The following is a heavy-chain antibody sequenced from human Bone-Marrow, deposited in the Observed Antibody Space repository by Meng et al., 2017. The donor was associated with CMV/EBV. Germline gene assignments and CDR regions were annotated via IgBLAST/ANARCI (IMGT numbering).Heavy chain of an antibody. Sequence: SVKVSCKASGGSLSTYGINWVRQAPGQGLEWMGGILPVFGSTKYAQQFQGRVTLSLDESTGTAYMDLGSLRSDDTAVYFCARVGYCSTSGCEKGGLEIWGRGTLVTVSS. CDR3: ARVGYCSTSGCEKGGLEI. V-gene: IGHV1-69*13. D-gene: IGHD2-2*03. CDR1: GGSLSTYG. CDR2: ILPVFGST. J-gene: IGHJ3*02.